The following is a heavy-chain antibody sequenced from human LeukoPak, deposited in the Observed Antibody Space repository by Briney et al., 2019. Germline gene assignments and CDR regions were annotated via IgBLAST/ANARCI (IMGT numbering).Heavy chain of an antibody. CDR1: GYTFTSYG. CDR2: ISAYNGNT. D-gene: IGHD2-2*02. CDR3: ARVPRPYYCSSTSCYTFPALDY. Sequence: ASVKVSCKASGYTFTSYGISWVRQAPGQGLERMGWISAYNGNTNYAQKLQGRVTMTTDTSTSTAYMELRSLRSDDTAVYYCARVPRPYYCSSTSCYTFPALDYWGQGTLVTVSS. J-gene: IGHJ4*02. V-gene: IGHV1-18*01.